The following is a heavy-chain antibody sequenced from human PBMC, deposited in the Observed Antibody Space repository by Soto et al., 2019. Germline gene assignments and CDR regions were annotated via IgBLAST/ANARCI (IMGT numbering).Heavy chain of an antibody. CDR3: ARDEQQLVRGMDV. CDR1: GGSISSSSYY. D-gene: IGHD6-13*01. CDR2: IYYSGST. J-gene: IGHJ6*02. V-gene: IGHV4-30-4*08. Sequence: TLSLTCTVSGGSISSSSYYWGWIRQPPGKGLEWIGYIYYSGSTYYNPSLKSRVTISVDTSKNQFSLKLSSVTAADTAVYYCARDEQQLVRGMDVWGQGTTVTVSS.